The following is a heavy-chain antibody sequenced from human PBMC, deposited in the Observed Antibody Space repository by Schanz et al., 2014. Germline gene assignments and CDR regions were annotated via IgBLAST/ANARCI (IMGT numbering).Heavy chain of an antibody. CDR1: GFTVSSNH. V-gene: IGHV3-23*04. Sequence: EGQLAESGGGLVQPGGSLRLSCAVSGFTVSSNHMSWVRQAPGKGLEWVSALSGSGGSTYYADSVKGRFTISRDNSKNSLFLQMNSLRVEDTAVYYCARDRGYCSGGSCLTFDYWGQGTLVTVSS. CDR2: LSGSGGST. J-gene: IGHJ4*02. CDR3: ARDRGYCSGGSCLTFDY. D-gene: IGHD2-15*01.